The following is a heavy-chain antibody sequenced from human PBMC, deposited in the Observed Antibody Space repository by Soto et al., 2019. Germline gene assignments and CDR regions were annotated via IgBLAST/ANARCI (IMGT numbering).Heavy chain of an antibody. V-gene: IGHV1-8*01. CDR2: MNPHSGNT. D-gene: IGHD3-16*01. J-gene: IGHJ6*02. Sequence: QVQLVQSGAEMKKPGASVKVSCKASGYTFTSYDVNWVRQATGQGLEWMGWMNPHSGNTGYAQKFLGRVTMTRNTSISTAYMELSSLRSEDTAVYYCAREITDYGMDVWGQGTTVTVSS. CDR1: GYTFTSYD. CDR3: AREITDYGMDV.